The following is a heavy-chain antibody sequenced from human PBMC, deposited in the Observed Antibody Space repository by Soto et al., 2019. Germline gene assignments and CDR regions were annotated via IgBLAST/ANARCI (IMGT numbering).Heavy chain of an antibody. D-gene: IGHD3-22*01. CDR2: IKSKTDGGTT. Sequence: PGGSLRLSCAASGFTFSNAWMSWVRQAPGKGLEWVGRIKSKTDGGTTDYAAPVKGRFTISRDDSKNTLYLQMNSLKTEDTAVYYCTTDLPTYYYDSSGYKAPYYFDYWGQGT. J-gene: IGHJ4*02. CDR3: TTDLPTYYYDSSGYKAPYYFDY. CDR1: GFTFSNAW. V-gene: IGHV3-15*01.